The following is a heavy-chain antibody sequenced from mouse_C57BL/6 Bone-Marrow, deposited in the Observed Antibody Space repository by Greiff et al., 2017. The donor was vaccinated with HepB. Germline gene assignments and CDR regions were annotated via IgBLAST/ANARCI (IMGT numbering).Heavy chain of an antibody. V-gene: IGHV10-1*01. CDR1: GFSFNTYA. D-gene: IGHD3-2*02. Sequence: GGGLVQPKGSLTLSCAASGFSFNTYAMNWVRQAPGKGLEWVARIRSKSNNYATYYADSVKDRFTISRDDSESMLYLQMNNLKTEDTAMYYCVRDSSGYFDYWGQGTTLTVSS. CDR2: IRSKSNNYAT. J-gene: IGHJ2*01. CDR3: VRDSSGYFDY.